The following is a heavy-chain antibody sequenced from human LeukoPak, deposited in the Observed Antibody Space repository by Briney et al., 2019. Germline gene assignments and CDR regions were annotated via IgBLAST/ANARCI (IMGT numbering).Heavy chain of an antibody. CDR3: ARDERGYDILTGYYNGWFDP. Sequence: SETLSLTCTVSGGSISSYYWSWIRQPPGKGLEWIGYIYYSGSTNYNPSLKSRVTISVDTSKNQFSLKLGSVTAADTAVYYCARDERGYDILTGYYNGWFDPWGQGTLVTVSS. J-gene: IGHJ5*02. CDR2: IYYSGST. V-gene: IGHV4-59*01. CDR1: GGSISSYY. D-gene: IGHD3-9*01.